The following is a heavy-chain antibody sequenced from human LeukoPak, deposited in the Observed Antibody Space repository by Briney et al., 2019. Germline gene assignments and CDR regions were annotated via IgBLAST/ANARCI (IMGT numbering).Heavy chain of an antibody. J-gene: IGHJ4*02. D-gene: IGHD4-23*01. Sequence: GGSLRLSCAASGFTFSSYGMHWVRQAPGKGLEWVAVISSDGSDKYYADSVKGRFTISRDNSKNTMYLQMDSLRDEDTAVYYCAKGSATTVVTIDYWGQGTLVTVSS. CDR1: GFTFSSYG. CDR3: AKGSATTVVTIDY. V-gene: IGHV3-30*18. CDR2: ISSDGSDK.